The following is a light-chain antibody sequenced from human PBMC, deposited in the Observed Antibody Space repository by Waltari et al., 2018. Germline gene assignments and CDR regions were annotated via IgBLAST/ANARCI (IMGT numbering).Light chain of an antibody. Sequence: QSALTQPPSASGSPGQSVTLSCPGTTNDIGSYDYLSWYQHHPGKAPKLIIYEVSNRPAGVSKRFSGSKSGSTASLTVSALQVEDEAIYYCSSYVASRIVFGGGTRLTVL. CDR1: TNDIGSYDY. V-gene: IGLV2-8*01. CDR3: SSYVASRIV. CDR2: EVS. J-gene: IGLJ2*01.